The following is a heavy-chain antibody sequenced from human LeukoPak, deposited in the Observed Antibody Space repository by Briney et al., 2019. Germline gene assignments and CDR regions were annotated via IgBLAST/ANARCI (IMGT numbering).Heavy chain of an antibody. CDR1: GYSFTGYF. CDR2: IDPNSGDT. J-gene: IGHJ4*02. Sequence: ASVKVSCKASGYSFTGYFIHWVRQAPGQGLEWMGCIDPNSGDTKYALKFQGRVSMPRDTSTRTAYMELSRLRSDDTAVYFCARSGSTGYSLDYWGQGTLVTVSS. D-gene: IGHD3-22*01. CDR3: ARSGSTGYSLDY. V-gene: IGHV1-2*02.